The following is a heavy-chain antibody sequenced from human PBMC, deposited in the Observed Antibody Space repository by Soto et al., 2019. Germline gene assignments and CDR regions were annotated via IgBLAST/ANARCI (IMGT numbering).Heavy chain of an antibody. CDR3: ARGHYYGSGNYWY. J-gene: IGHJ4*02. Sequence: SETLSLTCAVYGGSFSGYYWSWIRQPPGKGLEWIGEINHSGSTNYNPSLKSRVTISVDTSKNQFSLKLSSVTAADTAVYYCARGHYYGSGNYWYWGQGTLVTVSS. V-gene: IGHV4-34*01. CDR1: GGSFSGYY. D-gene: IGHD3-10*01. CDR2: INHSGST.